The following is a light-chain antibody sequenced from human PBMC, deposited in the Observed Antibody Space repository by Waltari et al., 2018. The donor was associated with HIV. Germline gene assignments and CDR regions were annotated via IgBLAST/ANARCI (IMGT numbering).Light chain of an antibody. Sequence: QSALTQPRSVSGSPGQSVTISCTGPSSAVGGYNYVSWYQQHPGKAPKLVIYDVSKRPSGVPDRFSGSKSANTASLTISGLQAEDEADYYCCSYAGSYTYVFGTGTKVTVL. V-gene: IGLV2-11*01. CDR2: DVS. CDR1: SSAVGGYNY. J-gene: IGLJ1*01. CDR3: CSYAGSYTYV.